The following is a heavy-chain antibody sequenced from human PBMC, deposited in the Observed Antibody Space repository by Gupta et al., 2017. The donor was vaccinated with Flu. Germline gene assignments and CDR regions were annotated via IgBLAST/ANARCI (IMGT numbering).Heavy chain of an antibody. Sequence: EVQLVESGGGLVTPGGSLSLYCEASVFTSSRSSLTWVLQLPGKGLEWVTTISSSSSYIYDADSVKGRFTISRDNAKNSRYLQMNSLRADDTAVYYCARAYDSSGYPYYYYYGMDVWGQGTTVTVSS. CDR2: ISSSSSYI. CDR3: ARAYDSSGYPYYYYYGMDV. V-gene: IGHV3-21*01. D-gene: IGHD3-22*01. CDR1: VFTSSRSS. J-gene: IGHJ6*02.